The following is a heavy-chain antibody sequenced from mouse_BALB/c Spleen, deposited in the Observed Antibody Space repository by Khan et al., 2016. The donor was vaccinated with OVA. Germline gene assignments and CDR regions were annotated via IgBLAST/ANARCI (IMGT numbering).Heavy chain of an antibody. J-gene: IGHJ4*01. D-gene: IGHD1-1*02. CDR3: ARSVVDYHAMDY. Sequence: EVELVESGGGLVKPGGSLKLSCSASGFSFSSYAMSWVRQTPEKRLEWVATISTGGHYTFYSDSVKGRFTISRDNAKNTLYLQMSSLRSEYRAMYYCARSVVDYHAMDYWGQGTSVTVSS. CDR1: GFSFSSYA. V-gene: IGHV5-9-3*01. CDR2: ISTGGHYT.